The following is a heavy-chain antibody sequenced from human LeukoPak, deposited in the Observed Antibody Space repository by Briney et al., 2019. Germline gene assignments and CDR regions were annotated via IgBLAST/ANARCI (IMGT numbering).Heavy chain of an antibody. V-gene: IGHV3-30*03. Sequence: GGSLRLSCAASGFTFSSYGMHWVRQAPGKGLEWVAVISYDGSNKYYADSVKGRFTISRDNSKNTLYLQMNSLRVEDTAVYYCSGLSFLDYWGQGTLVTVSS. CDR3: SGLSFLDY. D-gene: IGHD1-14*01. J-gene: IGHJ4*02. CDR1: GFTFSSYG. CDR2: ISYDGSNK.